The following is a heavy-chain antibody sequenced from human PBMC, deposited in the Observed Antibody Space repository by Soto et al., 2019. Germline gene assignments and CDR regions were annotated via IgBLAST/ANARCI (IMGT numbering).Heavy chain of an antibody. V-gene: IGHV1-3*01. CDR2: INAGNGNT. Sequence: QVQLVQSGAEVKKPGASVKVSCKASGYTFTSYAMHWVRQAPGQRLEWMGWINAGNGNTKSSQKFQGRVTITRDTSASTAYMELSSLRSEDTAVYYCARDPGYSYGYNWGQGTLVTVSS. J-gene: IGHJ4*02. CDR1: GYTFTSYA. D-gene: IGHD5-18*01. CDR3: ARDPGYSYGYN.